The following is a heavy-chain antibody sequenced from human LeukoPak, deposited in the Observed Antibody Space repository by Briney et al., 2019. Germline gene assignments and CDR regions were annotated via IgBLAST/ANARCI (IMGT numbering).Heavy chain of an antibody. J-gene: IGHJ2*01. CDR1: GFPFSAYD. Sequence: GGSLRLSCATSGFPFSAYDMHWVRHAPGKGLEWVSAFGSAGDTYYPGAVKGRFTISRDYAKNSLFLQMNNLIAGDTAVYFCVRGAHPGDNWYFDLWGRDTLVTVSS. CDR3: VRGAHPGDNWYFDL. CDR2: FGSAGDT. V-gene: IGHV3-13*01.